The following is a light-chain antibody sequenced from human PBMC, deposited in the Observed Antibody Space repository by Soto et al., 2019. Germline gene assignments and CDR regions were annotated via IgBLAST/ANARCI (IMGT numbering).Light chain of an antibody. V-gene: IGLV1-47*01. CDR2: RTN. CDR3: AAWDASLSGLV. J-gene: IGLJ1*01. Sequence: QSVLTQPPSASGTPGQRVIISCSGSSSNIGTNYVYWYQQLPGTAPKLLIYRTNQRPSGVPERFSASKSGTSASLAISGLRSEDEADYYCAAWDASLSGLVFGTGTKVTVL. CDR1: SSNIGTNY.